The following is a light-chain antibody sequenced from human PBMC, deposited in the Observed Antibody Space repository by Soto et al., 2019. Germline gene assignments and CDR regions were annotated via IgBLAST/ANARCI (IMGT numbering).Light chain of an antibody. J-gene: IGKJ2*01. CDR1: QSVNSRF. V-gene: IGKV3-20*01. CDR2: GAS. CDR3: QQYGSSPPMYT. Sequence: EIVLTQSPGTLSLSPGERATLSCRASQSVNSRFLAWYQQKPGQAPRLLMYGASTRATGIPDRFSGSGSGADFTLTISRLEPEDSAVYCCQQYGSSPPMYTFGQGTKLEIK.